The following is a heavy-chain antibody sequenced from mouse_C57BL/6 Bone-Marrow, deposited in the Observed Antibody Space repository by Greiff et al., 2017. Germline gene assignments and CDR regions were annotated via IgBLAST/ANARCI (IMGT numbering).Heavy chain of an antibody. CDR2: ILPSIGRT. V-gene: IGHV15-2*01. D-gene: IGHD1-1*01. J-gene: IGHJ4*01. CDR1: DSEVFPIAY. CDR3: ARERITTGYYAMDY. Sequence: QVQLQQSGSELRSPGSSVKLSCKDFDSEVFPIAYMSWVRQKPGHGFEWIGGILPSIGRTIYGEKFEDKATLDADTLSNTAYLELNSLTSEDSAIYYCARERITTGYYAMDYWGQGTSVTVSS.